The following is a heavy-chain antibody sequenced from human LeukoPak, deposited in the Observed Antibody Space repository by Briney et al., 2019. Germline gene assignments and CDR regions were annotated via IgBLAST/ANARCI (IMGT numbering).Heavy chain of an antibody. V-gene: IGHV3-20*04. CDR3: ARDSYYDILTGYYPFDY. Sequence: GGSLRLSCAASGFTFDDYGMSWVRQAPGKGLEWVSGINWNGGSTGYADSVKGRFTISRDNAKNSLYLQMNSLRAEDTALYYCARDSYYDILTGYYPFDYWGQGTLVTVSS. CDR2: INWNGGST. CDR1: GFTFDDYG. D-gene: IGHD3-9*01. J-gene: IGHJ4*02.